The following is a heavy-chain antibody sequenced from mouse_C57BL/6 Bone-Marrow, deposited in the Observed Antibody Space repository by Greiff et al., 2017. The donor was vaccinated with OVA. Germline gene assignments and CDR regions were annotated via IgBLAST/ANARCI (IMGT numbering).Heavy chain of an antibody. J-gene: IGHJ3*01. D-gene: IGHD2-4*01. CDR2: ISDGGSYT. CDR3: GRYDYDGEFAY. V-gene: IGHV5-4*03. CDR1: GFTFSSYA. Sequence: EVMLVESGGGLVKPGGSLKLSCAASGFTFSSYAMSWVRQTPEKRLEWVATISDGGSYTYYPDNVKGRFTISRDNAKNNLYLQMSHLKSEDTAMYYCGRYDYDGEFAYWGQGTLVTVSA.